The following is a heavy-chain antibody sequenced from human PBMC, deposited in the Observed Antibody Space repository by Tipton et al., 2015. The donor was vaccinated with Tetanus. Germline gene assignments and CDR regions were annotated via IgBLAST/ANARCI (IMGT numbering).Heavy chain of an antibody. CDR1: GFTFTRYA. Sequence: RSLRLSCEASGFTFTRYAMHWVRQALGKGLEWVAVITFDGNTKYYADSVKGRFSISRDNAKNTLYLQMNSLRVEDTAVYYCVRDGGSSGWLAYWGQGTLVTVSS. J-gene: IGHJ4*02. CDR2: ITFDGNTK. CDR3: VRDGGSSGWLAY. V-gene: IGHV3-30*14. D-gene: IGHD6-19*01.